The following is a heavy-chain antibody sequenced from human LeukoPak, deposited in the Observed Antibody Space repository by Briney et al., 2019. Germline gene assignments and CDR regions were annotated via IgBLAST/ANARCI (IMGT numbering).Heavy chain of an antibody. J-gene: IGHJ4*02. Sequence: KPSETLSLTCTVSGGSINSYYWTWIRQPPGKGLEWIGYIHYSGSTNYNPSLKSRVTISVDTSKNQFSLSLSSVTAADTAVYYCARGREKYYGSGSYGYWGQGILVTVSS. D-gene: IGHD3-10*01. CDR3: ARGREKYYGSGSYGY. V-gene: IGHV4-59*01. CDR1: GGSINSYY. CDR2: IHYSGST.